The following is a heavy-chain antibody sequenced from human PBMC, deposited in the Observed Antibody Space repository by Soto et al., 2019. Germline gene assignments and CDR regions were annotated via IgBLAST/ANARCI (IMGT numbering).Heavy chain of an antibody. J-gene: IGHJ6*03. V-gene: IGHV1-18*01. CDR3: ARGDYGDYAMGYYYYYYMDV. Sequence: ASVKVSCKASGYTFTSYGISWVRQAPGQGLEWMGWISAYNGNTNYAQKLQGRVTMTTDTSTSTAYMELRSLRSDDTAVYYCARGDYGDYAMGYYYYYYMDVWGKGTTVTVSS. CDR1: GYTFTSYG. D-gene: IGHD4-17*01. CDR2: ISAYNGNT.